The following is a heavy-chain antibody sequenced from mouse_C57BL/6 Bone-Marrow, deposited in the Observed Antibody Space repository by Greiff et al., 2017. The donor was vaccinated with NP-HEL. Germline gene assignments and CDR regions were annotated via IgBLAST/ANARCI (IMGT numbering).Heavy chain of an antibody. D-gene: IGHD2-5*01. V-gene: IGHV1-81*01. CDR3: ARRDYSKDWYFDV. J-gene: IGHJ1*03. CDR1: GYTFTSYG. Sequence: QVQLQQSGAELARPGASVKLSCKASGYTFTSYGISWVKQRTGQGLEWIGEIYPRSGNTYYNEKFKGKATLTADKSSSTAYMELRSLTSEDSAVYFCARRDYSKDWYFDVWGTGTTVTVSS. CDR2: IYPRSGNT.